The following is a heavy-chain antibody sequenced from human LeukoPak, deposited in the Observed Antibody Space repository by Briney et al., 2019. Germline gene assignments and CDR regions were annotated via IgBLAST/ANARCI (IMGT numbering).Heavy chain of an antibody. J-gene: IGHJ3*02. CDR3: ARRAIVGAESAFDI. CDR1: GGSISSGSYY. Sequence: SETLSLTCTVSGGSISSGSYYWSWIRQPAGKGLEWIGRIYTSGSTNYNPSLKSRVTISVDTSKNQFSLKLSSVTAADTAVYYCARRAIVGAESAFDIWGQGTMVTVSS. D-gene: IGHD1-26*01. V-gene: IGHV4-61*02. CDR2: IYTSGST.